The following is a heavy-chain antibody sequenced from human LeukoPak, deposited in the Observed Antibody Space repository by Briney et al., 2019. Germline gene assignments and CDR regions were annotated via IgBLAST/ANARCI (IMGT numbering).Heavy chain of an antibody. V-gene: IGHV4-39*07. D-gene: IGHD2-2*01. CDR3: ARSEKYCSSTSCYLYYYYGMDV. Sequence: PSETLSLTCTVSGGSISSSSYYWGWIRQPPGKGLEWIGSIYYSGSTYYNPSLKSRVTISVDTSKNQFSLKLSSVTAADTAVYYCARSEKYCSSTSCYLYYYYGMDVWGQGTTVTVSS. CDR2: IYYSGST. J-gene: IGHJ6*02. CDR1: GGSISSSSYY.